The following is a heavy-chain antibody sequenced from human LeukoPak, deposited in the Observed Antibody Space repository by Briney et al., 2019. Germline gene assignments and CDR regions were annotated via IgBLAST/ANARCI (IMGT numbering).Heavy chain of an antibody. CDR1: GDSISSSTYY. CDR3: ARDRDWLYYFDY. J-gene: IGHJ4*02. D-gene: IGHD3-9*01. Sequence: SQTLSLTCTVSGDSISSSTYYWSWIRQPAGMGLEWIGRIYSSGSTNYNPSLKSRVIVSVDTPKNQFSLKLSSVTAADTAVYYCARDRDWLYYFDYWSQGTLVTVSS. V-gene: IGHV4-61*02. CDR2: IYSSGST.